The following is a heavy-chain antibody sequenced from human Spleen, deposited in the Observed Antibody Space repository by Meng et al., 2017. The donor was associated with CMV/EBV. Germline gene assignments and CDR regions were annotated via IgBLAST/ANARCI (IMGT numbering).Heavy chain of an antibody. V-gene: IGHV3-53*01. CDR2: IRAKGDRT. D-gene: IGHD1-26*01. Sequence: GESLKISCAASGFTVSSNYMSWVRQAPGKGLEWVSGIRAKGDRTYYADSVKGRFTISGDNSKNTLSLQMNSLRPDDTAVYYCARGGSYSNPHYYYGMDVWGQGTTVTVSS. CDR3: ARGGSYSNPHYYYGMDV. CDR1: GFTVSSNY. J-gene: IGHJ6*02.